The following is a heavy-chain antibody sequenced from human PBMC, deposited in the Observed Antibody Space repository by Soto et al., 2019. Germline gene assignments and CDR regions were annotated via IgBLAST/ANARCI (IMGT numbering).Heavy chain of an antibody. Sequence: ASVKVSCKASGYTFNRYAISWVRQAPGQGLEWMGWISAYNGNTNYAQKFQGWVTMTRDTSISTAYMELSRLRSDDTAVYYCARYSGIAVAGISYYYGMDVWGQGTTVTVSS. D-gene: IGHD6-19*01. CDR3: ARYSGIAVAGISYYYGMDV. CDR2: ISAYNGNT. V-gene: IGHV1-18*01. J-gene: IGHJ6*02. CDR1: GYTFNRYA.